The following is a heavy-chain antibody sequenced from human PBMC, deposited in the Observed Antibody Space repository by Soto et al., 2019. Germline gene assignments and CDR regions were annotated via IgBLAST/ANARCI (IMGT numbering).Heavy chain of an antibody. D-gene: IGHD1-26*01. CDR3: ARASPVGALYNWFDP. CDR2: IYPGDSDT. J-gene: IGHJ5*02. V-gene: IGHV5-51*01. CDR1: GYSFTSNW. Sequence: GESLKISFKGSGYSFTSNWIGWVRQMPGKGLEWMGIIYPGDSDTRYSTSFQGQVTISADKSISTAYLQWSSLKASDTAMYYCARASPVGALYNWFDPWGHGTLVTVS.